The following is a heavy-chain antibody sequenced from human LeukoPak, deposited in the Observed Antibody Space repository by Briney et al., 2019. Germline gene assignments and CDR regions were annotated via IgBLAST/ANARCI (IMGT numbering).Heavy chain of an antibody. CDR2: IIPILGIA. J-gene: IGHJ4*02. Sequence: SVKVSCKASGGTFSSYAISWVRQAPGQGLEWMGRIIPILGIANYAQKFQGRVTITADKSTSTAYMELSSLRSEDTAVYHCARDLSISSTSCPSHWGQGTLVTVSS. CDR3: ARDLSISSTSCPSH. V-gene: IGHV1-69*04. CDR1: GGTFSSYA. D-gene: IGHD2-2*01.